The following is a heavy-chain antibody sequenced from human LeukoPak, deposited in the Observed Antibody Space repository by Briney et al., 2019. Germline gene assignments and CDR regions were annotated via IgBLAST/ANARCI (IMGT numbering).Heavy chain of an antibody. J-gene: IGHJ3*02. CDR2: IIPIFGTA. D-gene: IGHD3-3*01. V-gene: IGHV1-69*05. CDR1: GGTFSSYA. Sequence: ASVNVSCKASGGTFSSYAISWVRQAPGQGLEWMGGIIPIFGTANYAQKLQGRVTMTTDTSTSTAYMELRSLRSDDTAVYYCARAVPGYDFWSGYLSGNAFDIWGQGTMVTVSS. CDR3: ARAVPGYDFWSGYLSGNAFDI.